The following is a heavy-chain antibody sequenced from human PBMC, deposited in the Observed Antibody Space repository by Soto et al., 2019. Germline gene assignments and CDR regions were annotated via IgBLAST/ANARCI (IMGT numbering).Heavy chain of an antibody. D-gene: IGHD6-13*01. V-gene: IGHV4-31*03. CDR2: IYYSGST. CDR3: ARSIAAAVTLD. Sequence: SETLSLTCTVSGGSISSGGYYWSWIRQHPGKGLEWIGYIYYSGSTYYNPSLKSRVTISVDTSKNQFSLKLSSVTAADTAVYYCARSIAAAVTLDWGQGTLVTVSS. CDR1: GGSISSGGYY. J-gene: IGHJ4*02.